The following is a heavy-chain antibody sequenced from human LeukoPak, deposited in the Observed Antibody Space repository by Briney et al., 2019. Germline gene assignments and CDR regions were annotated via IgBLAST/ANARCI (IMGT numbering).Heavy chain of an antibody. D-gene: IGHD2-2*01. CDR2: ISAYNGNT. CDR1: GYTFTSYG. J-gene: IGHJ4*02. V-gene: IGHV1-18*01. CDR3: ARDARYCSSTSCYEGSFDY. Sequence: GASVKVSCKASGYTFTSYGISWVRQAPGQGLEWMGWISAYNGNTNYAQKLQGRVTMTTDTSTSTAYMELRSLRSDDTAVYYCARDARYCSSTSCYEGSFDYWGQGTLVTVSS.